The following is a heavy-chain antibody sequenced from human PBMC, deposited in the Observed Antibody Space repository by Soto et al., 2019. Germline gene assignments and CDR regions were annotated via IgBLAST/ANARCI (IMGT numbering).Heavy chain of an antibody. J-gene: IGHJ4*02. V-gene: IGHV1-69*02. D-gene: IGHD2-2*01. Sequence: QVPLVQSGAEVKKPGSSVKVSCKASGGTFSSYTISWVRQAPGQGLEWMGRIIPILGIANYAQKFQGRVTITADKSTSTAYMELSSLRSEDTAVYYCARAKTYCSSTSCYAADYWGQGTLVTVSS. CDR3: ARAKTYCSSTSCYAADY. CDR1: GGTFSSYT. CDR2: IIPILGIA.